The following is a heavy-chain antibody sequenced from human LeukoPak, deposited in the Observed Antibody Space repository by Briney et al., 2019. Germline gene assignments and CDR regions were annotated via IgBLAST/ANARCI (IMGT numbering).Heavy chain of an antibody. CDR1: GGSINSSRHY. D-gene: IGHD6-6*01. CDR3: ASGGMRGATRLLFVY. CDR2: IYFSGST. J-gene: IGHJ4*02. V-gene: IGHV4-39*07. Sequence: SETLSLTCTVSGGSINSSRHYWGWVRQPPGKGLEWIGNIYFSGSTYYNPSLKSRATVSVDTSKNQFSLNLSSVTAADTAVYFCASGGMRGATRLLFVYWGQGTLVTVSS.